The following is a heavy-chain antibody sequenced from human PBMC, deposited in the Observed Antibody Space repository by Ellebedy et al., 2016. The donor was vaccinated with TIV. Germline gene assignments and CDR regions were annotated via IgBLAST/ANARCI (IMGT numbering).Heavy chain of an antibody. CDR3: ARGSPVGYYYGSGSYGPRSMFDY. V-gene: IGHV4-34*01. CDR1: GGSFSGYY. Sequence: MPSETLSLTCAVYGGSFSGYYWSWIRQPPGKGLEWIGEINHSGSTNYNPSLKSRVTISVDTSKNQFSLKLSSVTAADTAVYYCARGSPVGYYYGSGSYGPRSMFDYWGQGTLVTVSS. J-gene: IGHJ4*02. D-gene: IGHD3-10*01. CDR2: INHSGST.